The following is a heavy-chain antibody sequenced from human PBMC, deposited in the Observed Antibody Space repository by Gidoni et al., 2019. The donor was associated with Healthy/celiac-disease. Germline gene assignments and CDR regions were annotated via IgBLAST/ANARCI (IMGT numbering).Heavy chain of an antibody. V-gene: IGHV3-23*01. Sequence: EVQLLESGGGLVQPGGSLRLSCAASGFTFSSYAMSWVRQAPGKGLEWVSAISGSGGTTYYADSVKGRFTISRDNSKNTLYLQMNSLRAEDTAVYYCAKSPQNYYDSSTSVNFDYWGQGTLVTVSS. CDR3: AKSPQNYYDSSTSVNFDY. D-gene: IGHD3-22*01. CDR1: GFTFSSYA. J-gene: IGHJ4*02. CDR2: ISGSGGTT.